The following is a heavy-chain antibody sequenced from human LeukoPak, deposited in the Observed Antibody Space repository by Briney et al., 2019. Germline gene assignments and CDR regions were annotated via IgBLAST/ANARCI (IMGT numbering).Heavy chain of an antibody. Sequence: GGSLRLSCAASGFTFSSYSMNWVRQAPGKGLEWVSYISSSSSTIYYADSVKGRFTISRDNAKNSLYLQMNSLRAEDTAVYYCAKDTAMEKTRYFDYWGQGTLVTVSS. D-gene: IGHD5-18*01. CDR3: AKDTAMEKTRYFDY. CDR2: ISSSSSTI. CDR1: GFTFSSYS. V-gene: IGHV3-48*04. J-gene: IGHJ4*02.